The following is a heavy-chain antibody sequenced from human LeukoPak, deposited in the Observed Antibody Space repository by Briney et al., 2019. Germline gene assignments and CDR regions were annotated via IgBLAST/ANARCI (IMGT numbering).Heavy chain of an antibody. Sequence: TLSLTCTVSGGSISSGGYYWSWIRQHPGKGLEWIGYIYYSGSTYYNPSLKSRVTISVDTSKNQFSLKLSSVTAADTAVYYCARGSHFYYYGMDVWGQGTTVTVSS. CDR3: ARGSHFYYYGMDV. CDR2: IYYSGST. J-gene: IGHJ6*02. V-gene: IGHV4-31*03. D-gene: IGHD3-3*02. CDR1: GGSISSGGYY.